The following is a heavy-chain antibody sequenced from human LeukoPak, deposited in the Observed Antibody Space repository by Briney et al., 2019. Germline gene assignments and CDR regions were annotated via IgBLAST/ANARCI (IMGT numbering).Heavy chain of an antibody. V-gene: IGHV4-39*02. CDR2: IYYSGST. Sequence: SETLSLTCAVYGGSFSGYYWSWIRQPPGKGLEWIGSIYYSGSTYYNPSLKSRVTISVDTSKNHFSLKLSSVTAADTAVYYCARRGLGTAVAAYAFDIWGQGTMVTVSS. CDR3: ARRGLGTAVAAYAFDI. D-gene: IGHD6-19*01. J-gene: IGHJ3*02. CDR1: GGSFSGYY.